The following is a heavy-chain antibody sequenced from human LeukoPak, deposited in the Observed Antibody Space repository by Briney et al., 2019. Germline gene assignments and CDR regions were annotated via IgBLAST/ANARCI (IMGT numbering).Heavy chain of an antibody. V-gene: IGHV4-59*01. D-gene: IGHD7-27*01. Sequence: SETLSLTCTVSGASISSYYWSWIRQPPGKGLERIGYIYFRGTTNYHPSIKSRVTISVDTSKNQFSLKLTSVTTADTAVYYCARSPGAPFDYWGQGSLVTVSS. CDR3: ARSPGAPFDY. J-gene: IGHJ4*02. CDR1: GASISSYY. CDR2: IYFRGTT.